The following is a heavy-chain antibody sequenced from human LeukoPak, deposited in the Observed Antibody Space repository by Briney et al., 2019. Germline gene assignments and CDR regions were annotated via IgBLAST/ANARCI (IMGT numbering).Heavy chain of an antibody. CDR2: ISSSSSYI. CDR3: ARDASRPYCSGGSCHRAFDI. CDR1: GFTFSRYS. V-gene: IGHV3-21*01. Sequence: GGSLRLSCAASGFTFSRYSMNWVRQAPGKGLEWVSSISSSSSYIYYADSVKGRFTISRDNAKNSLYLQMNSLRAEDTAVYYCARDASRPYCSGGSCHRAFDIWGQGTMVTVSS. J-gene: IGHJ3*02. D-gene: IGHD2-15*01.